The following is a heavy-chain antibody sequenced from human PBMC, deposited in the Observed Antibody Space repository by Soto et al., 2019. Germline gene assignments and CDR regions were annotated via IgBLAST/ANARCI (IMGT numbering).Heavy chain of an antibody. CDR2: IYYSGST. CDR1: GGSISSSSYY. V-gene: IGHV4-39*01. J-gene: IGHJ4*02. Sequence: QLQLQESGPGLVKPSETLSLTCTVSGGSISSSSYYWGWIPQPPGKGLEWNGSIYYSGSTYYNPSLKSRVTTSEDTSKNQFSLQLSSVTAADTAVYYCATLWGQDWGQGTLVTVSS. D-gene: IGHD3-10*01. CDR3: ATLWGQD.